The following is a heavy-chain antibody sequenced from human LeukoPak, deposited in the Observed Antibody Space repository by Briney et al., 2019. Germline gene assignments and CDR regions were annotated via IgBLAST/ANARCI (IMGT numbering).Heavy chain of an antibody. CDR2: IYADGAT. CDR1: GVTVSQNY. J-gene: IGHJ5*02. Sequence: GGSLRLSCAASGVTVSQNYMSWVRQAPGRGLEWGSLIYADGATHYADSVKGRFTISRDNSNNTVYLEINSLRPEDTAVYYCARDRAGTKAWVEFDPWGQGTLVTVSS. V-gene: IGHV3-66*02. D-gene: IGHD3-10*01. CDR3: ARDRAGTKAWVEFDP.